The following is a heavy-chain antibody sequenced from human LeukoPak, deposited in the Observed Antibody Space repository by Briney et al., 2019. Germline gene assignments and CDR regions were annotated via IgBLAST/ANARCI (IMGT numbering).Heavy chain of an antibody. CDR1: GGSISSGSYY. V-gene: IGHV4-61*02. CDR3: ARGTTYNQYYYDSSGYYSFDY. D-gene: IGHD3-22*01. CDR2: IYTSGST. Sequence: SETLSLTCTVSGGSISSGSYYWSWIRQPAGKGLEWIGRIYTSGSTNYNPSLKSRVTISVDTSKNRFSLKLSSVTAADTAVYYCARGTTYNQYYYDSSGYYSFDYWGQGTLVTVSS. J-gene: IGHJ4*02.